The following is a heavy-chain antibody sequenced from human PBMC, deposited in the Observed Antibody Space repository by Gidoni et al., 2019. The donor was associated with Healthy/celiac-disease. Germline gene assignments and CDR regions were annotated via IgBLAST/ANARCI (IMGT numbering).Heavy chain of an antibody. Sequence: QLQLQESGPGLVKPSETLSLTCTVSGGSISSSSYYWGWIRQPPGKGLEWIGSIYYSGSTYYNPSLKSRVTISVDTSKNQFSLKLSSVTAADTAVYYCLGRYDYVWGSPYFDYWGQGTLVTVSS. CDR1: GGSISSSSYY. V-gene: IGHV4-39*01. D-gene: IGHD3-16*01. J-gene: IGHJ4*02. CDR2: IYYSGST. CDR3: LGRYDYVWGSPYFDY.